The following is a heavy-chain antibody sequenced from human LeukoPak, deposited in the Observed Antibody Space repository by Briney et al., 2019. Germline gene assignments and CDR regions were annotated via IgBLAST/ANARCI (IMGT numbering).Heavy chain of an antibody. D-gene: IGHD6-13*01. CDR2: IYYSGST. CDR1: GGSISSYY. J-gene: IGHJ6*03. Sequence: ASETLSLTCTVSGGSISSYYWSWIRQPPGKGLEWIGYIYYSGSTNYNPSLKSRVTISVDTSKNQFSLKLSSVTAADTAVYYCAREARAAAGNNYYYYMDVWGKGTTVTVSS. V-gene: IGHV4-59*01. CDR3: AREARAAAGNNYYYYMDV.